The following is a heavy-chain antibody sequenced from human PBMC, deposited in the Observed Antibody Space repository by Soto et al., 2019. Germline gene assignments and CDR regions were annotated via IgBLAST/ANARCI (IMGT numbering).Heavy chain of an antibody. CDR3: ARPSSYDFWSGYYLYGMDL. CDR1: GFTFSSYW. D-gene: IGHD3-3*01. CDR2: IKQDGSEK. J-gene: IGHJ6*02. V-gene: IGHV3-7*05. Sequence: GGSLRLSCAASGFTFSSYWMSWVRQAPGKGLEWVANIKQDGSEKYYVDSVKGRFTISRDNAKNSLYLQMNSLRAEDTAVYYCARPSSYDFWSGYYLYGMDLWGQATTVTVSS.